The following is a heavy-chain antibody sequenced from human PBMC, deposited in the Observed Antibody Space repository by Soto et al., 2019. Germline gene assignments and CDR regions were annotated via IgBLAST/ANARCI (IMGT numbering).Heavy chain of an antibody. CDR1: GGTFSSYA. D-gene: IGHD6-6*01. CDR3: ARYAAARPEDYYYYYGMDV. CDR2: IIPIFGTA. J-gene: IGHJ6*02. Sequence: QVQLVQSGAEVKKPGSSVKVSCKASGGTFSSYAISWVRQAPGQGLEWRGGIIPIFGTANYAQKFQGRVTITADESTSTAYMELSSLRSEDTAVYYCARYAAARPEDYYYYYGMDVWGQGTTVTVSS. V-gene: IGHV1-69*12.